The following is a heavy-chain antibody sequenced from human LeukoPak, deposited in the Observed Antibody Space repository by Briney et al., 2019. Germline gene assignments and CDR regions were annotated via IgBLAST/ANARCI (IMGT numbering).Heavy chain of an antibody. CDR1: GGSISSGD. V-gene: IGHV3-30*04. Sequence: LSLTCTVSGGSISSGDCYWNWVRQAPGKGLEWVAVISYDGSNKYYADSVKGRFTISRDNSKNTLYLQMNSLRAEDTAVYYCARMYYDFWSGYYSLGYYYGMDVWGQGTTVTVSS. J-gene: IGHJ6*02. CDR2: ISYDGSNK. CDR3: ARMYYDFWSGYYSLGYYYGMDV. D-gene: IGHD3-3*01.